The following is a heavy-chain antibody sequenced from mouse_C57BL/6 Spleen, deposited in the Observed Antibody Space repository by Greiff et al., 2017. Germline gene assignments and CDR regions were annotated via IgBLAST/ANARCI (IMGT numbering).Heavy chain of an antibody. Sequence: VQLQQSGAELARPGASVKLSCKASGYTFTSYGISWVKQRTGQGLEWIGEIYPRSGNTYYNEKFKGKATLTADKSSSTAYMELRSLTSEDSAVYFCARPYGSSYGYFDVWGTGTTVTVSA. CDR2: IYPRSGNT. CDR3: ARPYGSSYGYFDV. J-gene: IGHJ1*03. CDR1: GYTFTSYG. D-gene: IGHD1-1*01. V-gene: IGHV1-81*01.